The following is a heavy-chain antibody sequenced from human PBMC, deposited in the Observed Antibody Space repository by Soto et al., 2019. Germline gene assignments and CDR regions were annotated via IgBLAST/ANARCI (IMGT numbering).Heavy chain of an antibody. V-gene: IGHV1-18*01. J-gene: IGHJ6*02. CDR2: ISGYNGNT. CDR1: GYSFTTYG. Sequence: QVQLVQSRGEVXXPGASVKVSCKTSGYSFTTYGISWVRQAPGQGLEWMGWISGYNGNTNYAQNLQGRVTMTTDTSTSTAYMELRSLRSDDTAVYYCAREGPAPYYYYGMDVWGQGSTVTVSS. CDR3: AREGPAPYYYYGMDV.